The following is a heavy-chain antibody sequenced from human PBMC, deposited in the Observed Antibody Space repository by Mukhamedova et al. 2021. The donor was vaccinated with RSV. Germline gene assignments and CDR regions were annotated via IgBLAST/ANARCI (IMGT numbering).Heavy chain of an antibody. V-gene: IGHV1-69*01. Sequence: MGGISPIFGTADYPRKFHGRVSITADESTSTAYMELGSLRSEDTAVYYCARDKTTVTTHGYIDLWGRGTLVTVSS. D-gene: IGHD4-17*01. J-gene: IGHJ2*01. CDR2: ISPIFGTA. CDR3: ARDKTTVTTHGYIDL.